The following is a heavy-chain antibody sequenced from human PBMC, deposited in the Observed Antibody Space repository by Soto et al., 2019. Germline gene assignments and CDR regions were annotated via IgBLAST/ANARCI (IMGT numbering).Heavy chain of an antibody. Sequence: QLQLQESGSGLVKPSQTLSLTCAVSGGSISSGGYSWSWIRQPPGKGLEWIGYIYHSGSTYYNPSLTRRVTISVDRSKNQFSLKLSSVTAADTAVYYCARVNYDYVWGSYRPYGMDVWGQGTTVTVSS. CDR1: GGSISSGGYS. CDR3: ARVNYDYVWGSYRPYGMDV. D-gene: IGHD3-16*02. V-gene: IGHV4-30-2*01. J-gene: IGHJ6*02. CDR2: IYHSGST.